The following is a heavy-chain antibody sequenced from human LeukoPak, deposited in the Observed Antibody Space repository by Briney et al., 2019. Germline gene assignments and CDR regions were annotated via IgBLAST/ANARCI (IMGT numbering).Heavy chain of an antibody. CDR1: GFTFSDYY. D-gene: IGHD3-3*01. V-gene: IGHV3-11*01. Sequence: GGSLRLSRAASGFTFSDYYMSWIRQAPGKGLEWVSYISSSGSTIYYADSVKGRFTISRDNAKNSLYLQMNSLRAEDTAVYYCARDHPNYDFWSGYYDYGMDVWGQGTTVTVSS. J-gene: IGHJ6*02. CDR3: ARDHPNYDFWSGYYDYGMDV. CDR2: ISSSGSTI.